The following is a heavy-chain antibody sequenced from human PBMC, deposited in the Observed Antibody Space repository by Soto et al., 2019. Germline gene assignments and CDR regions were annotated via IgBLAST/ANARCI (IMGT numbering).Heavy chain of an antibody. CDR1: GYSFTSYW. D-gene: IGHD3-3*01. Sequence: PGESLKISCKGSGYSFTSYWVSWVRQMPGKGLEWMGRIDPSDSYTNYSPSFQGHVTISADKSISTAYLQWSSLKAPDTAMYYCASRGGVVSQVAFVIWGQGKMVTVS. CDR3: ASRGGVVSQVAFVI. J-gene: IGHJ3*02. V-gene: IGHV5-10-1*01. CDR2: IDPSDSYT.